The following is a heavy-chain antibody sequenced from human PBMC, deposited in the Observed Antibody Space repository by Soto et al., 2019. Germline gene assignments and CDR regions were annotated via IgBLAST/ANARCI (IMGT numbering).Heavy chain of an antibody. CDR3: ARERPGNAAGTGWFDP. J-gene: IGHJ5*02. CDR2: IYYSGST. V-gene: IGHV4-59*01. D-gene: IGHD6-13*01. Sequence: PSETLSLTCTVSGGSISSYYWSWIRQPPGKGLEWIGYIYYSGSTNHNPSLKSRVTISVDTSKNQFSLKLSSVTAADTAVYYCARERPGNAAGTGWFDPWGKGTLVTVSS. CDR1: GGSISSYY.